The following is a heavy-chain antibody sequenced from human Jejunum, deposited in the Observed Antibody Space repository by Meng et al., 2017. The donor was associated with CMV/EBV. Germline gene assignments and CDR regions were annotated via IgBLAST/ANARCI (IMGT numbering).Heavy chain of an antibody. CDR3: ARDNDGSSHYSQFDY. D-gene: IGHD3-22*01. V-gene: IGHV3-33*01. J-gene: IGHJ4*02. Sequence: SGIPLNSYGNNWLRQFPDKGLEWVAVLWYDGSRKYFAESVQGRFSISRDDSKNTVYLQMNSLRAEDTAVYYCARDNDGSSHYSQFDYWGQGTLVTVSS. CDR1: GIPLNSYG. CDR2: LWYDGSRK.